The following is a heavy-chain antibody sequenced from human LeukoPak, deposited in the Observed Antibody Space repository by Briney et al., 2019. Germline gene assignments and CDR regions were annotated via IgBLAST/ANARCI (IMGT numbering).Heavy chain of an antibody. V-gene: IGHV3-66*01. J-gene: IGHJ1*01. CDR2: IYSGGST. Sequence: GGSLRLSCAASGFSVSNNCMSWVRPALGEGVEWVSVIYSGGSTFYADSVKGRFTISSDNSNNTLYLQMNSLRAEDTAVYYCASDSYSPEYFQHWGQGTLVTVSS. CDR1: GFSVSNNC. D-gene: IGHD2-15*01. CDR3: ASDSYSPEYFQH.